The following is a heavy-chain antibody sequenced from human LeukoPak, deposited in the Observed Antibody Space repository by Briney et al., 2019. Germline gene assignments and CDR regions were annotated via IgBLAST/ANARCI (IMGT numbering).Heavy chain of an antibody. Sequence: PSETLSLTCDVSGGSISSGLYSWSWIRQPLGKGLEWIGYIYHTGSTYYNPSLKSRVTISVDTSKNQFSLRLSSVTAADTAVYYCARLQYCSGTICYWFDPWGQGTLVTVSS. J-gene: IGHJ5*02. CDR3: ARLQYCSGTICYWFDP. CDR1: GGSISSGLYS. D-gene: IGHD2-2*01. V-gene: IGHV4-30-2*01. CDR2: IYHTGST.